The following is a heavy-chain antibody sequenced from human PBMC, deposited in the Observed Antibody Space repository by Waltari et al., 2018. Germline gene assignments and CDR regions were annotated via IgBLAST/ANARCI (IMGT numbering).Heavy chain of an antibody. Sequence: QVQLQQWGAGLLKPSETLSLTCAVYGGSFSGYYWSWIRQPPGKGLEWIGEINHSGSTNYNPSLKSRVTISVDTSKNQFSLKLSSVTAADTAVYYCARDGIVVVTALLRDAFDIWGQGTMVTVSS. J-gene: IGHJ3*02. D-gene: IGHD2-21*02. V-gene: IGHV4-34*01. CDR1: GGSFSGYY. CDR3: ARDGIVVVTALLRDAFDI. CDR2: INHSGST.